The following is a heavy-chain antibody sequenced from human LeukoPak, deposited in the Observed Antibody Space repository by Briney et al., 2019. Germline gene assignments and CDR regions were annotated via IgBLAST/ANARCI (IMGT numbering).Heavy chain of an antibody. J-gene: IGHJ5*02. CDR3: ARQRWFGELYPDLFDP. V-gene: IGHV4-39*01. D-gene: IGHD3-10*01. Sequence: SETLSLTCTVSGGSISSSSYYWGWIRQPPGKGLEWIGSIYYSGSTYYNPSLKSRVTISVDTSKDQFSLKLSSVTAADTAVYHCARQRWFGELYPDLFDPWDQGTLVTVSS. CDR1: GGSISSSSYY. CDR2: IYYSGST.